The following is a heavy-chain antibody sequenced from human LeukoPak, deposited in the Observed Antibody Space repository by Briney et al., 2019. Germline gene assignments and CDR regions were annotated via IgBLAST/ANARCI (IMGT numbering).Heavy chain of an antibody. CDR2: ISSDGSKR. CDR1: GFSFSSYG. Sequence: GGSLRLSCAASGFSFSSYGMHWVRQAPGKGLEWVAVISSDGSKRYYADSVKGRFTMSRDNSMNTVYLQMNSLRLEDAAVYYCARGPVGGGSYKVTYSYYYYMDVWGKGTTVTVSS. CDR3: ARGPVGGGSYKVTYSYYYYMDV. V-gene: IGHV3-30*03. D-gene: IGHD1-26*01. J-gene: IGHJ6*03.